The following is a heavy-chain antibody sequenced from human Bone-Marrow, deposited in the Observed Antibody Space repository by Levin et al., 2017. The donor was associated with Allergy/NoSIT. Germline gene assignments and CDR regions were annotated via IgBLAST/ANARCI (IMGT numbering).Heavy chain of an antibody. J-gene: IGHJ4*02. CDR2: IWFDGSTE. CDR1: GFTFYTYG. V-gene: IGHV3-33*01. CDR3: ARGWGVATSCHYYFDH. D-gene: IGHD5-12*01. Sequence: GGSLRLSCAASGFTFYTYGMNWLRQAPGKGLEWVALIWFDGSTEDYMDSVKGRFTISRDNSKSTLYLQMNNLRAEDTAVYYCARGWGVATSCHYYFDHWGQGALVTVSS.